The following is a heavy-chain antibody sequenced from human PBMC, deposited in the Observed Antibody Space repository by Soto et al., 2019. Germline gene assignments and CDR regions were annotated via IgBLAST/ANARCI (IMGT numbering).Heavy chain of an antibody. CDR2: ISAYNGNT. CDR1: RYTFTSYG. D-gene: IGHD2-2*02. Sequence: APVKVCCKASRYTFTSYGISWPQQDTRQGLEWMGWISAYNGNTNYAQKLQGRVTMTTDTSTSTAYMELRSLRSDDTAVYYCARGIPSQSLGYCSSTSCYIAYFDYWGQGTLVSGSS. J-gene: IGHJ4*02. CDR3: ARGIPSQSLGYCSSTSCYIAYFDY. V-gene: IGHV1-18*01.